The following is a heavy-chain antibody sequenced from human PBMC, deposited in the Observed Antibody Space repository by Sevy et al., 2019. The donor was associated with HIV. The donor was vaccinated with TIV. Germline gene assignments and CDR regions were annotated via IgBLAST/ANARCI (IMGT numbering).Heavy chain of an antibody. CDR1: GFTFDDYA. CDR3: AKDKSYDRSGYDPYFDY. CDR2: ISWNSGSI. D-gene: IGHD3-22*01. Sequence: GGSLRLSCAASGFTFDDYAMHWVRQAPGKGLEWVSGISWNSGSIGYADSVKGRFTISRDNAKNSLYLQMNSLRAEDTALYYCAKDKSYDRSGYDPYFDYWGQGTLVTVSS. V-gene: IGHV3-9*01. J-gene: IGHJ4*02.